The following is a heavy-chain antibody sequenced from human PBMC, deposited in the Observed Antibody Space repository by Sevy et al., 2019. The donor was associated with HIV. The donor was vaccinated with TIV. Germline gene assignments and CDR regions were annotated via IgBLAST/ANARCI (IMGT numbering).Heavy chain of an antibody. D-gene: IGHD3-10*01. J-gene: IGHJ5*02. CDR3: ARGSGSYYIYSNWFDP. V-gene: IGHV3-43*01. CDR2: ISWDGGNT. CDR1: GFTFDDYP. Sequence: GGSLRLSCAAPGFTFDDYPMHWVRQAPGKGLEWVSLISWDGGNTYYADSVKGRFTISRDNSKNSLYLQMNSLRAEDTALYYCARGSGSYYIYSNWFDPWGQGTLVTVSS.